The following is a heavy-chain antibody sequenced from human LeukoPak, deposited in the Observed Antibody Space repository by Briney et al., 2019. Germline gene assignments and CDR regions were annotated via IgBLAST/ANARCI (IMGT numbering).Heavy chain of an antibody. V-gene: IGHV1-8*01. CDR3: ARDLGGNDGVFGAFDI. J-gene: IGHJ3*02. CDR2: MNPNSGNT. D-gene: IGHD3-10*02. CDR1: GYTFTSYD. Sequence: ASVKVSCKASGYTFTSYDINWVRQATGQGLEWMGWMNPNSGNTGYAQKFQGRVTMTRNTSISTAYMELSSLRSEDTAVYYCARDLGGNDGVFGAFDIWGQGTMVTVSS.